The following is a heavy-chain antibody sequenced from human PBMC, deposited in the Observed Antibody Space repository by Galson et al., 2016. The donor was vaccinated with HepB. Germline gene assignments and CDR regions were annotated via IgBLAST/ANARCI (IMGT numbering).Heavy chain of an antibody. Sequence: SLRLSCAGTGFIFSSYGMSWVRQAPGKGLEWVSVISALHDQIYYADSVKGRFTISRDNSKRRLFLQMSSLSAEDTAIYYCVIMVRGISTGPFDYWGQGTLVTVSS. CDR2: ISALHDQI. CDR1: GFIFSSYG. V-gene: IGHV3-23*01. D-gene: IGHD3-10*01. J-gene: IGHJ4*02. CDR3: VIMVRGISTGPFDY.